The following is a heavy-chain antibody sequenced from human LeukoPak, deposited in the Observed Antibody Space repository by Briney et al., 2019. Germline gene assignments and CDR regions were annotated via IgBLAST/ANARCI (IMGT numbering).Heavy chain of an antibody. CDR2: IHSSGSA. Sequence: PWETLSLTCTVSGGSITTYYWSWIRQPPGKGLEWIGQIHSSGSANYNPSLKSRVAMSLDASKNQFSVRVSSVTAADTAIYYCARDILAVGATHYFDYWGQGSLVTVSS. J-gene: IGHJ4*02. V-gene: IGHV4-59*01. D-gene: IGHD1-26*01. CDR3: ARDILAVGATHYFDY. CDR1: GGSITTYY.